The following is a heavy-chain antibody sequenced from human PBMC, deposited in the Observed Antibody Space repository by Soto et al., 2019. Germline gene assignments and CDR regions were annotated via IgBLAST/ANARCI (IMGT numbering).Heavy chain of an antibody. V-gene: IGHV1-18*01. Sequence: ASVKVSCKASGYTFTSYGISWVRQAPGQGLEWMGRISAYNGNTNYAQKLQGRVTITRDTSASTAYMELSSLRSEDTAVYYCARAPSWWYFDLWGRGTLVTVSS. CDR2: ISAYNGNT. CDR3: ARAPSWWYFDL. CDR1: GYTFTSYG. J-gene: IGHJ2*01.